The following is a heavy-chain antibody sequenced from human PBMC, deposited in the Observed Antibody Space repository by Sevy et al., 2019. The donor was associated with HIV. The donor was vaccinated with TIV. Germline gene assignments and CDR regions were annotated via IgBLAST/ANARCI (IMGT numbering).Heavy chain of an antibody. V-gene: IGHV3-23*01. CDR3: ATAEWELLPFDY. D-gene: IGHD1-26*01. J-gene: IGHJ4*02. Sequence: GSLRLSCAASGFTFSSYAMSWVRQAPGKGLEWVSAISGSGGSTYYADSVKGRFTISRDNSKNTLYLQMNSLRAEDTAVYYCATAEWELLPFDYWGQGTLVTVSS. CDR1: GFTFSSYA. CDR2: ISGSGGST.